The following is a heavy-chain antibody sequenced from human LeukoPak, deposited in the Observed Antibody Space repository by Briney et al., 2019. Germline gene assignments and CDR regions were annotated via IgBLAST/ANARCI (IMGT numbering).Heavy chain of an antibody. J-gene: IGHJ6*03. CDR1: GGSISSGDYY. V-gene: IGHV4-30-4*08. Sequence: SETLSLTCTVSGGSISSGDYYWSCIRQPPGKGLEWIGYIYYSGSTYYNPSLKSRVTISVDTSKNQFSLKLSSVTAADTAVYYCARELGYYYYMDVWGKGTTVTVSS. D-gene: IGHD1-26*01. CDR2: IYYSGST. CDR3: ARELGYYYYMDV.